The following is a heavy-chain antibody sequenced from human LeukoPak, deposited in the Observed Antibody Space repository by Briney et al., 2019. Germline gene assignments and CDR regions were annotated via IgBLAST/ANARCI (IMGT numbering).Heavy chain of an antibody. Sequence: GGSLRLSCAASGFTFSSYSMNWVRQAPGKGLEWVSSISSSSSYIYYADSVKGRFTISRDNAKNSLYLQMNSLRAEDTAVYYCAKSGSYWDSSGWYYFDYWGQGTLVTVSS. D-gene: IGHD3-22*01. CDR1: GFTFSSYS. CDR2: ISSSSSYI. V-gene: IGHV3-21*01. J-gene: IGHJ4*02. CDR3: AKSGSYWDSSGWYYFDY.